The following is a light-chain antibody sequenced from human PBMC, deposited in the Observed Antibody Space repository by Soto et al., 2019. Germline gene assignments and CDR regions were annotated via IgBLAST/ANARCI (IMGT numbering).Light chain of an antibody. J-gene: IGKJ2*01. V-gene: IGKV3-15*01. CDR1: QSISGN. CDR3: QHYNHWPYT. CDR2: AAS. Sequence: EVVMTQSPATLSVSPGERVTLSCRASQSISGNLAWYQQKPGQAPRLLIYAASTRATGIPARFSGTGSGTEFALNISSLQSEDFGLYYCQHYNHWPYTFGQGTKVDIK.